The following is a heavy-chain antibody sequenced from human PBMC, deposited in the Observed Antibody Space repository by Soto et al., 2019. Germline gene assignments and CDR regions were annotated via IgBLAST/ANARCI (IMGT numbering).Heavy chain of an antibody. D-gene: IGHD3-22*01. CDR2: IIPIFGTA. J-gene: IGHJ5*02. CDR3: ARRDSSGYYYKGSDNWFDP. CDR1: GGTFSSYA. V-gene: IGHV1-69*06. Sequence: AASVKVSCKASGGTFSSYAISWVRQAPGQGLEWMGGIIPIFGTANYAQKFQGRVTITADKSTSTAYMELSSLRSEDTAVYYCARRDSSGYYYKGSDNWFDPWGQGTLVT.